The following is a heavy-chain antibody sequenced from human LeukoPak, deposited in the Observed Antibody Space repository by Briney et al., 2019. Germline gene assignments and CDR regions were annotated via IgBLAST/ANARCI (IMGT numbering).Heavy chain of an antibody. CDR1: GYTFAGYF. J-gene: IGHJ3*02. D-gene: IGHD3-16*01. CDR3: ARDSSVGGGMVWGAFDI. Sequence: APVKVSCKASGYTFAGYFMHWVRQAPGQGLEWMGWINPDSGSTSYAQKFQGRVTMTRDTSTSTVYMEPSSLRSEDTAVYYCARDSSVGGGMVWGAFDIWGQGTMVTVSS. V-gene: IGHV1-46*01. CDR2: INPDSGST.